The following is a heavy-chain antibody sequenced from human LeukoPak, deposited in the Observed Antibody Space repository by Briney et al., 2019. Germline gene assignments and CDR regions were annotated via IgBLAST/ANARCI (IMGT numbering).Heavy chain of an antibody. CDR1: DGSITNYD. J-gene: IGHJ4*02. D-gene: IGHD1-26*01. Sequence: SETLSLTCTVSDGSITNYDWSWVRQPPGKGLEFIGHVHYSGTANYNPSLRSRVTISIDTSKKHFFLKLKSVTAADTAVYYCARARGHRRWELPLDFDYWGQGTLVTVSS. V-gene: IGHV4-59*01. CDR3: ARARGHRRWELPLDFDY. CDR2: VHYSGTA.